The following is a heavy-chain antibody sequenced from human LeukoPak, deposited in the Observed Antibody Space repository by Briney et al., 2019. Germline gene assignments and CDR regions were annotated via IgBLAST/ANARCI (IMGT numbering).Heavy chain of an antibody. CDR3: ARGRPSGTIDY. D-gene: IGHD1-1*01. V-gene: IGHV4-34*01. CDR2: IKHTGST. CDR1: GGSFSGYY. J-gene: IGHJ4*02. Sequence: PSETLSLTCGVYGGSFSGYYWSWLRQPPGKGVEWLGEIKHTGSTNYNPSLKSRVTISVDTSKNQFSLNLSSVTAADTAVYYCARGRPSGTIDYWGQGTLVTVSS.